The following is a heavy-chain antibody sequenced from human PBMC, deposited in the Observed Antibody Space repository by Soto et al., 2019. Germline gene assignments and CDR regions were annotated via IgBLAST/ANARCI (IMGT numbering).Heavy chain of an antibody. CDR1: GFTFSNAW. D-gene: IGHD5-12*01. Sequence: GGSLRLSCAASGFTFSNAWMSWVRQAPGKGLEWVGRIKSKTDGGTTDYAAPVKGRFTISRDDSKNTLYLQMNSLKTEDTSVYYCTTTRGGYNSALIDYWGQGTLVTVSS. CDR2: IKSKTDGGTT. V-gene: IGHV3-15*01. J-gene: IGHJ4*02. CDR3: TTTRGGYNSALIDY.